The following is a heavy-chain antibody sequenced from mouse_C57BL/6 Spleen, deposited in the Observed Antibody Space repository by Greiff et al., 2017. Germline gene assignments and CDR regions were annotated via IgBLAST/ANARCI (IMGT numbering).Heavy chain of an antibody. V-gene: IGHV1-26*01. CDR3: ARVYYYGSSD. CDR2: INPNNGGT. J-gene: IGHJ2*01. Sequence: VQLQQSGPELVKPGASVKISCKASGYTFTDYYMNWVKQRHGKSLEWIGDINPNNGGTSYNQKFKGKATLTVDKSSSTAYMELRSLTSEDSAVYYGARVYYYGSSDWGQGTTLTVSS. D-gene: IGHD1-1*01. CDR1: GYTFTDYY.